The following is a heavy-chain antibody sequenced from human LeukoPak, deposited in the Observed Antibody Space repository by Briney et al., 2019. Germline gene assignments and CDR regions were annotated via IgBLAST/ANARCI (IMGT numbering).Heavy chain of an antibody. D-gene: IGHD2-15*01. V-gene: IGHV4-59*08. CDR2: IYYSGST. CDR1: GGSISSYF. CDR3: ASALLGSGLEGAFDI. J-gene: IGHJ3*02. Sequence: SETLSLTCTVSGGSISSYFWSWLRQPPGKGLEWIGYIYYSGSTNYNPSLKSRVTISVDTSKNQFSLKLSSVSAADASVYYSASALLGSGLEGAFDIWGEGTMCTVSS.